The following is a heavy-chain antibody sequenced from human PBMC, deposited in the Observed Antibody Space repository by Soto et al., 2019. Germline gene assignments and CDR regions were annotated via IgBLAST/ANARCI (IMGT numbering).Heavy chain of an antibody. CDR1: GGSISSYY. CDR2: IYYSGST. J-gene: IGHJ4*02. Sequence: PSETLSLTCTVSGGSISSYYWSWIRQPPGKGLEWIGYIYYSGSTNYNPSLKSRVTISVDTSKNQFSLKLSSVTAADTAVYYCARIQPNDYGDLYYFDYWGQGTLVTVSS. CDR3: ARIQPNDYGDLYYFDY. V-gene: IGHV4-59*01. D-gene: IGHD4-17*01.